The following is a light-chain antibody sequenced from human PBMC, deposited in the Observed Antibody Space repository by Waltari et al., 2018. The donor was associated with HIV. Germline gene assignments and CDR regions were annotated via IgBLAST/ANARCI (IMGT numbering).Light chain of an antibody. CDR3: GTWDNSLSAGGV. CDR1: SSNIGNNY. V-gene: IGLV1-51*01. J-gene: IGLJ1*01. Sequence: QSVLTQPPSVSAAPGQKVTISCSGSSSNIGNNYVSWYQQLPGTAPKLLIYDNNKRPSGIPDRFSGSKSGTSATLGITGRQTGDEADYYCGTWDNSLSAGGVFGTGTKVTVL. CDR2: DNN.